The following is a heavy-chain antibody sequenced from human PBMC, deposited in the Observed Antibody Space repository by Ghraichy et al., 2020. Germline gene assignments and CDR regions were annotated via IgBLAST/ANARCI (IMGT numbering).Heavy chain of an antibody. CDR1: GFTFSSYA. D-gene: IGHD6-13*01. CDR2: ISYDGSNK. V-gene: IGHV3-30-3*01. CDR3: ASLSSGSSSWYFDY. J-gene: IGHJ4*02. Sequence: SLNISCAASGFTFSSYAMHWVRQAPGKGLEWVAVISYDGSNKYYADSVKGRFTISRDNSKNTLYLQMNSLRAEDTAVYYCASLSSGSSSWYFDYWGQGTLVTVSS.